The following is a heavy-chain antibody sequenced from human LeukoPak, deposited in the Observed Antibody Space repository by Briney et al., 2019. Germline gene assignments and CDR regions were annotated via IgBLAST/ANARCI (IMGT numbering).Heavy chain of an antibody. D-gene: IGHD1-26*01. J-gene: IGHJ4*02. V-gene: IGHV3-23*01. CDR2: ISGSGGST. Sequence: GGSLRLSCAASGFTFSSYAMSWVRQAPGKGLEWVSAISGSGGSTYYADSVKGRFTISRDNAKNSLYLQMNSLRAEDTAVYYCATESGTYSGTCFDYWGQGTLDTVSS. CDR3: ATESGTYSGTCFDY. CDR1: GFTFSSYA.